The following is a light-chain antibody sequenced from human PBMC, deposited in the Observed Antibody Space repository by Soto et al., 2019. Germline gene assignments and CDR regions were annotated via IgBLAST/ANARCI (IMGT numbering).Light chain of an antibody. CDR2: KAS. Sequence: DMQMTQSPSTLSASIGDRVTSTCRASQSISSWLAWYQVKPGKAPDLLIYKASTLEAGVPSRFSGSGSGTEFTLTISSLQPDDSATYYCQQYKSYPYTFGQGTKLEI. J-gene: IGKJ2*01. CDR1: QSISSW. CDR3: QQYKSYPYT. V-gene: IGKV1-5*03.